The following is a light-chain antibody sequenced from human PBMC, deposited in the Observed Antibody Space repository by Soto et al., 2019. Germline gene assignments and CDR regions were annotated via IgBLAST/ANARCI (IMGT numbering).Light chain of an antibody. J-gene: IGKJ1*01. CDR1: QSVSSSY. CDR3: QQYNNWPPAWT. V-gene: IGKV3-20*01. Sequence: EIVLTQSPGTLSLSPGERATLSCRASQSVSSSYLAWYQQKPGQAPRLLIYGASSRATSIPDRFSGSGSGTQFTLTISSLQSEDFAVYYCQQYNNWPPAWTFGQGTKVDI. CDR2: GAS.